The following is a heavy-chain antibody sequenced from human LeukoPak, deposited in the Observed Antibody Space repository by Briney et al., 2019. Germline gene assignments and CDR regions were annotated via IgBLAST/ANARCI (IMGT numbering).Heavy chain of an antibody. J-gene: IGHJ2*01. CDR3: ARRLYYDSSGYYGGSWYFDL. CDR1: GGSMSSYY. V-gene: IGHV4-59*01. D-gene: IGHD3-22*01. CDR2: IYHSGST. Sequence: SETLSLTCSVSGGSMSSYYWSWIRQSPGKGLEWIGYIYHSGSTDYNSSLKSRVTISVDTSKNQFSLKLSSVTAADTAVYYCARRLYYDSSGYYGGSWYFDLWGRGTLVTVSS.